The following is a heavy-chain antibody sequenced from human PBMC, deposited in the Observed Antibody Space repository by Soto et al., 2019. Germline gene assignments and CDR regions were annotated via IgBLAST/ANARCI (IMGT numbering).Heavy chain of an antibody. Sequence: ETQLVESGGGLVQPGRSLRLACRNSGFIFNDYAMHWVRQAPGKGLEWVAGIDGAGGSLDYSDSVKGRFTISRDNAENSLFLQMESLRADDTAVYYGAMSTGSFHADFDFWGQGTQVTVSS. CDR1: GFIFNDYA. V-gene: IGHV3-9*01. J-gene: IGHJ4*02. CDR2: IDGAGGSL. CDR3: AMSTGSFHADFDF. D-gene: IGHD1-26*01.